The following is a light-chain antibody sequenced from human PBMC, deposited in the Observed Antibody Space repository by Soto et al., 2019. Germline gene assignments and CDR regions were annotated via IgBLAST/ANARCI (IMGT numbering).Light chain of an antibody. CDR2: GNS. V-gene: IGLV1-40*01. J-gene: IGLJ1*01. Sequence: QSVLTQPPSVSGAPGQRVTIPCTGSSSNIGAGYDVHWYQQLPGTAPKLLIYGNSNRPSGVPDRFSGSKSGTSASLAITGLQAEDEVDYYCQSYDSSLFYVFGTGTKVTVL. CDR3: QSYDSSLFYV. CDR1: SSNIGAGYD.